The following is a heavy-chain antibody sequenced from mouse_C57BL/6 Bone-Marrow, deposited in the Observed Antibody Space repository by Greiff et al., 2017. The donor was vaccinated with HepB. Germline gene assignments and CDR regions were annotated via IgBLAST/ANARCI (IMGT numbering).Heavy chain of an antibody. Sequence: VQLQQSGPVLVKPGASVKMSCKASGYTFTDYYMNWVKQSHGKSLEWIGVINPYNGGTSYNQKFKGKATLTVDKSSSTAYMELNSLTSDDSAVYYCARWRLHFDYWGQGTTLTVSS. J-gene: IGHJ2*01. D-gene: IGHD2-4*01. CDR1: GYTFTDYY. CDR2: INPYNGGT. CDR3: ARWRLHFDY. V-gene: IGHV1-19*01.